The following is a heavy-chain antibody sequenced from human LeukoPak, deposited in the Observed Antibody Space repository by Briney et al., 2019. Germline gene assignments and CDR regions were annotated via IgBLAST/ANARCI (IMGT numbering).Heavy chain of an antibody. J-gene: IGHJ4*02. Sequence: SVKVSCKASGGTFSSYAISWVRQAPGQGLEWMGGIIPIFGTANYAQKFQGRVTITADESTSTAYMELSSLRSEDTAVYYCASDHDLWGSGTHGDYWGQGTLVTVSP. CDR2: IIPIFGTA. CDR3: ASDHDLWGSGTHGDY. D-gene: IGHD3-10*01. V-gene: IGHV1-69*13. CDR1: GGTFSSYA.